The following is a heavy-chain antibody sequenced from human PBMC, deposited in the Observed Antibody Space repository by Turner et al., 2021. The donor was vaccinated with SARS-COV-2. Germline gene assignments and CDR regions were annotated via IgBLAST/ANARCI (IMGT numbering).Heavy chain of an antibody. D-gene: IGHD5-18*01. Sequence: QVQLVQSWAEVKKPGASVKVSCKASGYTFTSYDINWVRQATGQGLEWMGWMNPNSGNTGYAQKFQGRVTMTRNTSISTAYMELSSLRSEYTAVYYCARTFTAMVRVDYWGQGTLVTVSS. J-gene: IGHJ4*02. V-gene: IGHV1-8*01. CDR3: ARTFTAMVRVDY. CDR1: GYTFTSYD. CDR2: MNPNSGNT.